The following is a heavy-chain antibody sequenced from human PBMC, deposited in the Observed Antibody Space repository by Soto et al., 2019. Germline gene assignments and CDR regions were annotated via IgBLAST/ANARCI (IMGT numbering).Heavy chain of an antibody. CDR3: ARARYYYDSSGPYLDY. CDR1: GGSISRGGYY. V-gene: IGHV4-31*03. D-gene: IGHD3-22*01. Sequence: SEALSLTCTVSGGSISRGGYYWSLIRQHPGKGLEWIGYIYYSGSTYYNPSLKSRVTISVDTSKNQFSLKLSSVTAADTAVYYCARARYYYDSSGPYLDYWGQGTLVTVSS. CDR2: IYYSGST. J-gene: IGHJ4*02.